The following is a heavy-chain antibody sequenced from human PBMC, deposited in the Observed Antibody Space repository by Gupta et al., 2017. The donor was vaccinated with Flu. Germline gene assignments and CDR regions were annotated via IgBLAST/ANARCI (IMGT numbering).Heavy chain of an antibody. V-gene: IGHV3-33*01. Sequence: RQAPGKGLEWVALILKDGTNKYYADSVTGRFSISRDNSKNTLYLQMSSLRAEDTALYYCARDLHDDYYSFPGFWGQGTLVTVSS. D-gene: IGHD3-22*01. J-gene: IGHJ4*02. CDR3: ARDLHDDYYSFPGF. CDR2: ILKDGTNK.